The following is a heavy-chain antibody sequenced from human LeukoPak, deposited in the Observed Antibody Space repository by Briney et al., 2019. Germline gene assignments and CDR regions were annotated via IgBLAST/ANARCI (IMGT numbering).Heavy chain of an antibody. J-gene: IGHJ4*02. V-gene: IGHV3-30-3*01. CDR3: ARYRGLGGGYHFDY. CDR1: GFTFSSYA. Sequence: GGSLRLSCAASGFTFSSYAMHWVRQAPGKGLEWVAVISYDGSNKYYADSVKGRFTISRDNSKNTLYLQMNSLRAEDTAVYYCARYRGLGGGYHFDYWGQGTLVTVSP. CDR2: ISYDGSNK. D-gene: IGHD5-18*01.